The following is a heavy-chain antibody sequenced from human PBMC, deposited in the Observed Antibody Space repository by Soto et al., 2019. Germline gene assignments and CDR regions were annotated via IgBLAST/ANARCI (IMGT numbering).Heavy chain of an antibody. J-gene: IGHJ5*02. V-gene: IGHV4-34*01. CDR2: INHSGST. CDR1: GGSFSGYY. CDR3: ARGNRFENWFDP. D-gene: IGHD3-3*01. Sequence: SETLSLTCAVYGGSFSGYYWSWIRQPPGKGLEWIGEINHSGSTNYNPSLKSRVTISVDTSKNQFSLKLSPVTAADTAVYYCARGNRFENWFDPWGQGTLVTVSS.